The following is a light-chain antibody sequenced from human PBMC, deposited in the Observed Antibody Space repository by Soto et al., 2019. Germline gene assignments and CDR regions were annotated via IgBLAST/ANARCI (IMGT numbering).Light chain of an antibody. CDR1: SSDVGGFNY. V-gene: IGLV2-14*01. J-gene: IGLJ3*02. CDR3: PSFTSSTTFGV. Sequence: QSALTQPASVSGSPGQSITISCTGTSSDVGGFNYVSWYQHHPGKAPKVMIYEVSHRPSGISNRFSGSKSGNTASLTISGLQAEDEADYYCPSFTSSTTFGVFGGGTKLTVL. CDR2: EVS.